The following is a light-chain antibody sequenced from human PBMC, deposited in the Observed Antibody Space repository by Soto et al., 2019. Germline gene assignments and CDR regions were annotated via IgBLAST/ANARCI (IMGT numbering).Light chain of an antibody. CDR2: SNN. J-gene: IGLJ2*01. V-gene: IGLV1-44*01. Sequence: QSVLTQPPSASGTPGQRVTISCSGSSSNIGSNTVNWYQQVPGTAPKLLMYSNNQRPSGVPDRFSGSKSGTSASLAISGLQSEDEADYYCAAWDDSLNGVVFGGGTQLTVL. CDR3: AAWDDSLNGVV. CDR1: SSNIGSNT.